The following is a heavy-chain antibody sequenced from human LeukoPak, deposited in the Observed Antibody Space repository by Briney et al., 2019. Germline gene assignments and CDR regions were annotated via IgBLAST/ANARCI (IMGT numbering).Heavy chain of an antibody. CDR1: GYTFTGYY. V-gene: IGHV1-2*02. Sequence: GASVKVSCKASGYTFTGYYMHWVRQAPGQGLEWMGWINPNSGGTNYAQNFQGRVTMTRDTSISTAYMELSRLRSDDTAVYYCARVNIAAAGMDYWGQGTLVTVSS. J-gene: IGHJ4*02. CDR3: ARVNIAAAGMDY. D-gene: IGHD6-13*01. CDR2: INPNSGGT.